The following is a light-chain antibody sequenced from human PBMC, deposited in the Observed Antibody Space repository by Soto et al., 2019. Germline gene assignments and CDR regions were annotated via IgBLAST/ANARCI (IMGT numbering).Light chain of an antibody. CDR1: QSVGGSY. Sequence: VLPLSAGTLYLSPGERATLSCRASQSVGGSYLAWYQQNPGQAPRLLIHGTSTRATDIPDRFSGSASETDSTPTICRLEPEDFAVYDCQQYGTSPRVTFGQGTRLET. CDR2: GTS. V-gene: IGKV3-20*01. J-gene: IGKJ5*01. CDR3: QQYGTSPRVT.